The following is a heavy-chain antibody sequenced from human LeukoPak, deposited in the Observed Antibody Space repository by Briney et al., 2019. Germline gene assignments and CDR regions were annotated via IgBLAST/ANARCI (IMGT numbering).Heavy chain of an antibody. Sequence: GGSLRLSCAASGFTFSSYSMNWVRQAPGKGLEWVPSISSSSSYIYYADSVKGRFTISRDNAKNSLYLQMNSLRAEDTAVYYCARVPQQLPYYYYYMDVWGKGTTVTVSS. CDR1: GFTFSSYS. D-gene: IGHD6-13*01. J-gene: IGHJ6*03. CDR2: ISSSSSYI. V-gene: IGHV3-21*01. CDR3: ARVPQQLPYYYYYMDV.